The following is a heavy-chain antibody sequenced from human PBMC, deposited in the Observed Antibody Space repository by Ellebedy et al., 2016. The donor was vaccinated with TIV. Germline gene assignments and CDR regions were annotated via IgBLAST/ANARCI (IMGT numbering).Heavy chain of an antibody. Sequence: ASVKVSXXVSGYTLTDLSMHWVRQAPGKGLEWMGGFDPEDGETIYAQKFQGRVTMTEDTSTDTAYMELSSLRSEDTAVYYCATDSSVLLWFGELSSSSSKYYYYYYGMDGWGQGTTVTVSS. D-gene: IGHD3-10*01. CDR2: FDPEDGET. V-gene: IGHV1-24*01. J-gene: IGHJ6*02. CDR1: GYTLTDLS. CDR3: ATDSSVLLWFGELSSSSSKYYYYYYGMDG.